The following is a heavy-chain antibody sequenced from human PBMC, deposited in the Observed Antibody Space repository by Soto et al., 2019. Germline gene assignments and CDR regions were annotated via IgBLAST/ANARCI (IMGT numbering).Heavy chain of an antibody. CDR3: ARQHRQNFDY. J-gene: IGHJ4*02. Sequence: LSLTCTVSGGSIISSSYYWGWIRQPPGKGLEWIGSIYYSGSTYYNPSLKSRVTISVDTSKNQFSLKLSSVTAADTAVYYCARQHRQNFDYWGQGTLVTVSS. V-gene: IGHV4-39*01. CDR1: GGSIISSSYY. CDR2: IYYSGST.